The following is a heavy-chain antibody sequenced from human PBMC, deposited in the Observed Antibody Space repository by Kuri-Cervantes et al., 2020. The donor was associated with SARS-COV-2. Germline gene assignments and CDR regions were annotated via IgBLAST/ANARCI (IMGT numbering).Heavy chain of an antibody. V-gene: IGHV1-2*04. CDR3: ARVQSARSYYYGSGSYYVNWFDP. Sequence: ASVKVSCKASGYTFTGYYMHWVRQAPGQGLEWMGWINPNSGGTNYAQKFQGWVTMTRDTSTSTAYMELRSLRSDDTAVYYCARVQSARSYYYGSGSYYVNWFDPWGQGTLVTVSS. CDR2: INPNSGGT. J-gene: IGHJ5*02. CDR1: GYTFTGYY. D-gene: IGHD3-10*01.